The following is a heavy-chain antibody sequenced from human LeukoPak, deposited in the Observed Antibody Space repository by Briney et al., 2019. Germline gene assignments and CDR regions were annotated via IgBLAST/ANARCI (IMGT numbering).Heavy chain of an antibody. J-gene: IGHJ4*02. V-gene: IGHV1-2*06. Sequence: ASVKVSCKTSGYTFTNYYIHWVRQAPGQGLEWMGRIDPNTGGTKSAKNFQGRVTMARDTSISTAYMALSGLRSDDTAVYYCASLYDIVGATVDYWGQGTLVTVSS. D-gene: IGHD1-26*01. CDR2: IDPNTGGT. CDR1: GYTFTNYY. CDR3: ASLYDIVGATVDY.